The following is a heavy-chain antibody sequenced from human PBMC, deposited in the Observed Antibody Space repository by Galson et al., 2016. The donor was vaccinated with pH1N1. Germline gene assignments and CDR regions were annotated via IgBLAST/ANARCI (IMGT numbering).Heavy chain of an antibody. Sequence: QSGAEVKKSGESLKISCEASGYTFTDYWIGWVRQTPGTGLEWIGIIYPRDSDTRYRPSFQGHVTFSADESISSAYLQWSSLKASDSGIYYCAREVPSGFYSHWGQGTLVTVSS. J-gene: IGHJ4*02. D-gene: IGHD3-22*01. CDR3: AREVPSGFYSH. V-gene: IGHV5-51*01. CDR2: IYPRDSDT. CDR1: GYTFTDYW.